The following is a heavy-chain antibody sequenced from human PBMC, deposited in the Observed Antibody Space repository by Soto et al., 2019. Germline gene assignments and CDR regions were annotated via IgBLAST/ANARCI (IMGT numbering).Heavy chain of an antibody. CDR1: VFVFGDYG. J-gene: IGHJ6*02. D-gene: IGHD1-26*01. Sequence: GGALRVCCAASVFVFGDYGMHWVRQAPGKGLEWVALITNDGNNEYYRESVKGRFSISRGRSTNTVDLLMNSLRPEDTGVYYCAKEGPGGGRHFYYAMDVWGQGTTVTVS. V-gene: IGHV3-30*02. CDR3: AKEGPGGGRHFYYAMDV. CDR2: ITNDGNNE.